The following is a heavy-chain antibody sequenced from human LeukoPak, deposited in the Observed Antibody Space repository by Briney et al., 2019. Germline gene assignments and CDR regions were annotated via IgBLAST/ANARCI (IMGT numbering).Heavy chain of an antibody. J-gene: IGHJ5*02. V-gene: IGHV1-2*02. CDR3: ARDVSGSGSYYNVNWFDL. Sequence: ASVKVSCKASGYTFTGYYMHWVRQAPGQGLEWMGWINPNNGGTNYAQKFEGRVTMTRDTSISTAFMELSRLRSDDTAIYYCARDVSGSGSYYNVNWFDLWGQGTLVTVSS. CDR1: GYTFTGYY. CDR2: INPNNGGT. D-gene: IGHD3-10*01.